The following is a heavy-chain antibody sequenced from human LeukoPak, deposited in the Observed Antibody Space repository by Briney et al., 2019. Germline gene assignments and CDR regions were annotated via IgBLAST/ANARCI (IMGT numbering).Heavy chain of an antibody. CDR2: ISWNNKTI. CDR3: AKATQVPYSSSWYLGFDY. CDR1: GFTFDDYA. J-gene: IGHJ4*02. Sequence: GRSLRLSCAASGFTFDDYAIHWVRQAPGKGLEWVSGISWNNKTIVYADSVRGRFTLSSDNAKNSLYLQMKSLRTEETALYYCAKATQVPYSSSWYLGFDYWGQGTVVTVSS. D-gene: IGHD6-13*01. V-gene: IGHV3-9*01.